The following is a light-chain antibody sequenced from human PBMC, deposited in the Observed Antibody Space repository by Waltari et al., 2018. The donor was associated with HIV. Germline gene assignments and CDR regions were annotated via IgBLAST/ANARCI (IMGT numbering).Light chain of an antibody. CDR3: QVWDASSDHLVI. V-gene: IGLV3-21*02. CDR1: NIGDKT. J-gene: IGLJ2*01. Sequence: SFVLTQPPSVSVAPGQTARITCGGNNIGDKTVHWYQQKPGQAPLLVVYDDSDRPSGIPERFSGSNSWNTATLTISRVEAGDEADYYGQVWDASSDHLVIFGGGTKLTVL. CDR2: DDS.